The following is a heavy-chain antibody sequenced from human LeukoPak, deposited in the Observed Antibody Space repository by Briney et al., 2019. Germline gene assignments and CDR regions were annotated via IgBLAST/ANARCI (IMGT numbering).Heavy chain of an antibody. CDR3: AKGDYCSSTSCSYRNYYYGMDV. CDR2: ISGSGGST. Sequence: PGGSLTLSCAASGFTFSSYSMSWVRQPPGKGLEWVSAISGSGGSTYYADSVKGRFTISRDNSKNTLYLQMNSLRAEDTGVYYCAKGDYCSSTSCSYRNYYYGMDVWGQGTTVTVS. V-gene: IGHV3-23*01. D-gene: IGHD2-2*01. J-gene: IGHJ6*02. CDR1: GFTFSSYS.